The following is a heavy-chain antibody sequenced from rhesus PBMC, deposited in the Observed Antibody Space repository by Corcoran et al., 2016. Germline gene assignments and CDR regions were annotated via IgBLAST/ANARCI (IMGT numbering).Heavy chain of an antibody. CDR2: IYWDDYN. V-gene: IGHV2-174*01. CDR3: ARRVIRSFDY. J-gene: IGHJ4*01. CDR1: GFSISTSGMG. Sequence: QVTLKESGPALVKPTQTLTLTCTFSGFSISTSGMGVGWIRQPPGKAREWLSLIYWDDYNYSSTSLKIMLTISKDTSKTQVVLTMTNMDPVYTATYYCARRVIRSFDYWGQGVLVTVSS. D-gene: IGHD3-22*01.